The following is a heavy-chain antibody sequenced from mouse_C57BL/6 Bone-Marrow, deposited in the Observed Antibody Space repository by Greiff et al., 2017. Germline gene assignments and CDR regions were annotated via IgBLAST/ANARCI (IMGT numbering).Heavy chain of an antibody. Sequence: EVQLQQSGTVLARPGASVKMSCKTSGYTFTSYWMHWVKQRPGQGLEWIGAIYPGNSDTSYNQKFKGKAKLTAVTSASTAYMELSSLTNEDSAVYYCTREELTTVEGDYWGQGTTLTVSS. V-gene: IGHV1-5*01. CDR3: TREELTTVEGDY. CDR2: IYPGNSDT. J-gene: IGHJ2*01. D-gene: IGHD1-1*01. CDR1: GYTFTSYW.